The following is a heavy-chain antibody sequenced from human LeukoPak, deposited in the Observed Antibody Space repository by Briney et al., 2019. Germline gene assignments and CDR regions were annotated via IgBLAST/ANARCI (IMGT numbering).Heavy chain of an antibody. CDR3: ARSIGAAYFDN. V-gene: IGHV3-23*01. Sequence: GGSLRLSCAASGFTFKHYAMSWVRQAPGKGLEWVSALSGSGDDTFYTDSFKGRFTISRDNSKNTLYLQMNSLRAEDTAVYYCARSIGAAYFDNWGQGTLVTVSS. CDR1: GFTFKHYA. CDR2: LSGSGDDT. D-gene: IGHD6-13*01. J-gene: IGHJ4*02.